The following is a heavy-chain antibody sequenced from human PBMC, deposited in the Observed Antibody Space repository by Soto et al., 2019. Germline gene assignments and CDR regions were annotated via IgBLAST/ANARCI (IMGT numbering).Heavy chain of an antibody. CDR1: GFTFSIYA. D-gene: IGHD6-19*01. CDR3: AKDQYSRGGYRL. CDR2: LTGSGGTT. Sequence: EVQLLESGGGLVQPGGSLRLSCAASGFTFSIYAMTWVRQAPGKGLEWVSALTGSGGTTYYADSVKGRFTISRDNSKNTLYLQMNSLRAEDTAVYYCAKDQYSRGGYRLWGQGTLVTVSS. J-gene: IGHJ4*02. V-gene: IGHV3-23*01.